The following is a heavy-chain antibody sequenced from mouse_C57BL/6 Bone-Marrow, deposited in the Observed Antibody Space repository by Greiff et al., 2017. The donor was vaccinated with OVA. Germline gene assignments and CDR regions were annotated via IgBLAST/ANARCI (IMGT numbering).Heavy chain of an antibody. CDR3: TGLLLWYFDV. J-gene: IGHJ1*03. CDR2: IDPETGGT. CDR1: GYTFTDYE. Sequence: QVQLQQPGAELVRPGASVTLSCKASGYTFTDYEMHWVKQTPVHGLEWIGAIDPETGGTAYNQKFKGKAILTADKSSSTAYMELRSLTSEDSAVYYCTGLLLWYFDVWGTGTTVTVSS. V-gene: IGHV1-15*01. D-gene: IGHD1-1*01.